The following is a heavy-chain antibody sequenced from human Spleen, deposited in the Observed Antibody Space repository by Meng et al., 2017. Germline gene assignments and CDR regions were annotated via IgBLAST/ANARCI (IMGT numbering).Heavy chain of an antibody. D-gene: IGHD2-2*01. V-gene: IGHV7-4-1*02. J-gene: IGHJ4*02. CDR1: VYTLTNDA. CDR3: TRDGYSDCSRTSCFDS. CDR2: IDTNTGNP. Sequence: LAQFGSECRKPVDSVKLSCKASVYTLTNDAINWLRQAPGQGLQWMGWIDTNTGNPTYVPGFTGRLVFSLDTSVSTAYLQLSGLKADDTAVYYCTRDGYSDCSRTSCFDSWGQGTLVTVSS.